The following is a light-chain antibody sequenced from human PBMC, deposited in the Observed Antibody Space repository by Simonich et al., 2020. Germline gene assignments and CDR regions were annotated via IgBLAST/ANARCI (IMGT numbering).Light chain of an antibody. CDR3: SSYTSSSTWV. CDR1: SSDVGGHNY. J-gene: IGLJ3*02. Sequence: QSALTQPPSASGSPGQSVTISCTGTSSDVGGHNYVSWYQQHPGKAPKLMIYYVNKRPSGVSNRFSGSKSGNTASLTISGLQAEDEADYYCSSYTSSSTWVFGGGTKLTVL. V-gene: IGLV2-14*01. CDR2: YVN.